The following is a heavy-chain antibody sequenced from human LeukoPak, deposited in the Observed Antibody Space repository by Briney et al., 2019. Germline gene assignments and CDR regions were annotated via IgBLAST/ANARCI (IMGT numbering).Heavy chain of an antibody. CDR3: ARGLYYYGSGSYRPYSFDH. V-gene: IGHV1-18*01. J-gene: IGHJ4*02. D-gene: IGHD3-10*01. CDR2: ISAYNGNT. CDR1: GYTFTSYG. Sequence: ASVKVSCKASGYTFTSYGISWVRQAPGQGLEWVGWISAYNGNTNYVENLQGRVTMTADTSTSTAYMELRSLRSDDTAVYYCARGLYYYGSGSYRPYSFDHWGQGTLVTVSS.